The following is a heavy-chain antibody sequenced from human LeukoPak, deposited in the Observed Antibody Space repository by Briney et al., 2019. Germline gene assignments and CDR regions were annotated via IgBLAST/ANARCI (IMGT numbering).Heavy chain of an antibody. CDR1: GFTFSSYA. Sequence: PGGSLRLSCAASGFTFSSYAMSWVRQAPGKGLEWVSAISGSGGSTYYADSVKGRFTISRDNSKNTLYLQMNSLRAEDTAVYYCAKDTTYYDILTGYDYWGQGTLVTVSS. CDR2: ISGSGGST. V-gene: IGHV3-23*01. D-gene: IGHD3-9*01. J-gene: IGHJ4*02. CDR3: AKDTTYYDILTGYDY.